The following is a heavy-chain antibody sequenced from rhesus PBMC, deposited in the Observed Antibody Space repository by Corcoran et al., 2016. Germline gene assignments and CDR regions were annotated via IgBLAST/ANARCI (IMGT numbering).Heavy chain of an antibody. J-gene: IGHJ4*01. D-gene: IGHD3-16*01. CDR1: GASISSNY. CDR2: IYGRVAPP. V-gene: IGHV4S2*01. Sequence: QVQLQESGPGLVKPSETLPLTCAVSGASISSNYWSWICQAPGKGLEGIGRIYGRVAPPAYTPPLQLLVPISISTPTNQFSLKLRSVTAADTSVYYCARGTYSYSGSYYYVYYFDYWGQGVLVTVSS. CDR3: ARGTYSYSGSYYYVYYFDY.